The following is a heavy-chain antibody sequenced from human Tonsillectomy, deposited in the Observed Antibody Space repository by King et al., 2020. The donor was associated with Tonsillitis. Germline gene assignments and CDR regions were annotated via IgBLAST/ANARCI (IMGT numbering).Heavy chain of an antibody. CDR3: ARGGGYSYGSR. D-gene: IGHD5-18*01. V-gene: IGHV1-69*01. Sequence: QLVQSGAEVKKPGSSVMVSCKASGGNFSNYVITWVRQAPGQGLEWMGGLIPIYNTANYAQRFQDRLTITADESTSTTYMELSSLRSDDTAMYFCARGGGYSYGSRWGQGTPVTVSS. J-gene: IGHJ4*02. CDR1: GGNFSNYV. CDR2: LIPIYNTA.